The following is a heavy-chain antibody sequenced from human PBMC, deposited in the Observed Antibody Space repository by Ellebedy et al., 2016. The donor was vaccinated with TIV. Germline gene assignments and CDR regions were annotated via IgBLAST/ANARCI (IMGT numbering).Heavy chain of an antibody. J-gene: IGHJ3*02. V-gene: IGHV3-30*03. CDR2: ISYDGSNK. Sequence: GESLKISXAASGFTFSSYGMHWVRQAPGKGLEWVAVISYDGSNKYYADSVKGRFTISRDNAKNTVYLQMNSLRAEDAALYYCTTGARPAYDIWGQGTVVTVSS. CDR3: TTGARPAYDI. CDR1: GFTFSSYG.